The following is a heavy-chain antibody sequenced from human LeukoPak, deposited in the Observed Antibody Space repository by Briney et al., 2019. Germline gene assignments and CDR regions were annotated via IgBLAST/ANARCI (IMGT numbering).Heavy chain of an antibody. CDR1: GFTFDDYA. V-gene: IGHV3-9*01. Sequence: GRSLRLSCAASGFTFDDYAMHWVRQAPGKGLEWVSGISGNSGSIGYADSVKGRFTISRDNAKNSLYLQMNSLRAEDTALYYCAKDASGWYYYGMDVWGQGTTVTVSS. CDR2: ISGNSGSI. CDR3: AKDASGWYYYGMDV. J-gene: IGHJ6*02. D-gene: IGHD6-19*01.